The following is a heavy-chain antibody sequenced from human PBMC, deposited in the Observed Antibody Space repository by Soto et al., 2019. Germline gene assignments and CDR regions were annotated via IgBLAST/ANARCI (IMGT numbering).Heavy chain of an antibody. D-gene: IGHD6-13*01. CDR3: AQVMGAAGTSFDY. CDR1: GFTFSSYG. J-gene: IGHJ4*02. V-gene: IGHV3-30*18. CDR2: ISYDGSNK. Sequence: QVQLVESGGGVVQPGRSLRLSCAASGFTFSSYGMHWVRQAPGKGLEWVAVISYDGSNKYYADSVKGRFTISRDNSKNPLYVQMNSLRAEDTAVYYGAQVMGAAGTSFDYWGQGTLVTASS.